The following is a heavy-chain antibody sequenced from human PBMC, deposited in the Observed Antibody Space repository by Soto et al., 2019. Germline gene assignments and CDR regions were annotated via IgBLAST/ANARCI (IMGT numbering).Heavy chain of an antibody. D-gene: IGHD1-1*01. V-gene: IGHV1-8*01. J-gene: IGHJ6*03. CDR1: GYTFTSYD. CDR2: MNPNSGNT. Sequence: ASVKVSCKASGYTFTSYDINWVRQATGQGLEWMGWMNPNSGNTGYAQKFQGRVTMTRNTSISTAYMELSSLRSEDTAVYYCARGEGIDWNYDYYYMDVWGKGTTVTVSS. CDR3: ARGEGIDWNYDYYYMDV.